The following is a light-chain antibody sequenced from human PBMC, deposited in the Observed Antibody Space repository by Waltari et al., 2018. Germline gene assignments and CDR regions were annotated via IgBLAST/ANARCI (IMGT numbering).Light chain of an antibody. CDR3: QQSYSTPRNT. CDR1: QSISSY. V-gene: IGKV1-39*01. CDR2: AAS. J-gene: IGKJ2*01. Sequence: DIQMTQSPYSLSASVGDRVTITCRASQSISSYLNWYQQKPGKAPKLLIYAASSLQSGVPSRFSGSGSGTDFTLTISSLQPEDFATYYCQQSYSTPRNTFGQGTKLEIK.